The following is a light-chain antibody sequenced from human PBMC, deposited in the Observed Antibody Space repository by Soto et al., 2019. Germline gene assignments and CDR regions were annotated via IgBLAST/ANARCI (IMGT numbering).Light chain of an antibody. CDR2: DAS. CDR3: QQRTNWLT. CDR1: QSLSRF. V-gene: IGKV3-11*01. Sequence: EILLTQSPATLSLSPGERATLSCRASQSLSRFLAWYQQKPGQAPRLLIYDASNRATGVPARFSGSGSGTDFTLTISSLEPEDFAVYYCQQRTNWLTFG. J-gene: IGKJ3*01.